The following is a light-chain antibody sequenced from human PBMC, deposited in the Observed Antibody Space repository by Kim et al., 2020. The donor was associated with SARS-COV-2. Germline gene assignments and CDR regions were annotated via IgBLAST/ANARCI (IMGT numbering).Light chain of an antibody. CDR3: SSRDTTNNHVV. Sequence: ALGQTGKITCQGDSLKTSYATWYQQKPGQAPVLVIYGKNNRPSGIPDRFSGSSSANTASLTITGAQAEDEADYYCSSRDTTNNHVVFGGGTQLTVL. CDR2: GKN. V-gene: IGLV3-19*01. J-gene: IGLJ3*02. CDR1: SLKTSY.